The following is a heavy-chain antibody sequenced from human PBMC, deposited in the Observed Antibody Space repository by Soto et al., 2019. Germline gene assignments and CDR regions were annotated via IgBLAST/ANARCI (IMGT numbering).Heavy chain of an antibody. CDR2: ISSSSSYI. D-gene: IGHD7-27*01. CDR1: GFTFTTAW. J-gene: IGHJ3*02. V-gene: IGHV3-21*01. Sequence: LRLSCAASGFTFTTAWINWVRQAPGRGLEWVSSISSSSSYICYADSVKGRFTISRDNAKNSLYLQMNSLRAENTAVYYCARVWATSPYDAFDIWGQGTMVTVS. CDR3: ARVWATSPYDAFDI.